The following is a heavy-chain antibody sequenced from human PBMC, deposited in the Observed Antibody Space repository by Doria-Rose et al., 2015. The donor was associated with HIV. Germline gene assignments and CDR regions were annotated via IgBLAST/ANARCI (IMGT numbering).Heavy chain of an antibody. D-gene: IGHD6-13*01. CDR1: GVSLSSPGMG. J-gene: IGHJ4*02. Sequence: QVQLVESGPVLVKPTGTLTLTCTVSGVSLSSPGMGVSWIRQPPGKALEWLANILSDDERTYKTSLKSRLTISRGTSKSQVVLTMTDMDPVDTATYYCARIKSSRWYHKYYFDFWGQGTLVIVSA. CDR3: ARIKSSRWYHKYYFDF. V-gene: IGHV2-26*01. CDR2: ILSDDER.